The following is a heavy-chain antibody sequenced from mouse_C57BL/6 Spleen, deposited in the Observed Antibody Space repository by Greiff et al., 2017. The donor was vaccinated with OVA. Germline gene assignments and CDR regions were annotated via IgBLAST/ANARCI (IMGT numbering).Heavy chain of an antibody. CDR3: ARWVHGYPFDY. CDR1: GYTFTDYY. CDR2: INPNNGGT. V-gene: IGHV1-26*01. Sequence: EVQLQQSGPELVKPGASVKISCKASGYTFTDYYMNWVKQSHGKSLEWIGDINPNNGGTSYNQKFKGKATLPVDKSSSTAYMELRSLTSEDSAVYYCARWVHGYPFDYWGQGTTLTVSS. J-gene: IGHJ2*01. D-gene: IGHD2-2*01.